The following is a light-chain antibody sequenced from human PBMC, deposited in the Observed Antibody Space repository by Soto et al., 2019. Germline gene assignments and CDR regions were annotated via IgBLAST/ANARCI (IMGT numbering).Light chain of an antibody. CDR1: QSVSANY. V-gene: IGKV3-20*01. J-gene: IGKJ1*01. Sequence: EIVMTQSPATLSLSPGERATLSCRASQSVSANYLAWYQQTPGQAPRLLIYGASSTATGIPDSFSGSGSGTDFTLSAGRRLKNVLSVYDCSQYSSPPTLFGRGTKG. CDR3: SQYSSPPTL. CDR2: GAS.